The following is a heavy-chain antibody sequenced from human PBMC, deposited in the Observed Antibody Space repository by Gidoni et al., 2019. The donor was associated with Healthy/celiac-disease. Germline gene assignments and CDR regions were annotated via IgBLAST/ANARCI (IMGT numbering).Heavy chain of an antibody. CDR1: GYTLTELS. V-gene: IGHV1-24*01. D-gene: IGHD1-26*01. CDR2: FDPEDGET. J-gene: IGHJ4*02. CDR3: ATVPSGATREVIDY. Sequence: QVQLVQSGAEVKKPGASVKVSCKVSGYTLTELSLHWVRQAPGKGLEWMGGFDPEDGETIYAQRFQGRVTMTEDTSTDTAYMELSSLRSEDTAVYYCATVPSGATREVIDYWGQGTLVTVSS.